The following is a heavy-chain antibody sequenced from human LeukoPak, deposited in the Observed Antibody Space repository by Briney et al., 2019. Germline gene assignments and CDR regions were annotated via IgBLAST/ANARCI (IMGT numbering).Heavy chain of an antibody. CDR2: ISGSGGST. CDR3: AKRDTTYYYWYMDV. V-gene: IGHV3-23*01. D-gene: IGHD1-1*01. J-gene: IGHJ6*03. CDR1: GFTFSSYA. Sequence: PGGSLRLSCAASGFTFSSYAMSWVRQAPGKGLEWVSAISGSGGSTYYADSVKGWFTISRDNSKNTLYLQMNSLRAEDTAVYYCAKRDTTYYYWYMDVWGKGTTVTVSS.